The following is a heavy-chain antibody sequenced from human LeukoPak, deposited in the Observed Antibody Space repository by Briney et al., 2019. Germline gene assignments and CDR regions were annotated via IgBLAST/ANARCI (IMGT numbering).Heavy chain of an antibody. D-gene: IGHD3-10*01. Sequence: SLKVSCKASGGTFSSYAISWVRQAPGQGLEWMGGIIPIFGTANCAQKFQGRVTITADESTSTAYMELSSLRSEDTAVYYCARGAPLKRIIMVRGDANVFDIWGQGTMVTVSS. J-gene: IGHJ3*02. CDR3: ARGAPLKRIIMVRGDANVFDI. V-gene: IGHV1-69*13. CDR1: GGTFSSYA. CDR2: IIPIFGTA.